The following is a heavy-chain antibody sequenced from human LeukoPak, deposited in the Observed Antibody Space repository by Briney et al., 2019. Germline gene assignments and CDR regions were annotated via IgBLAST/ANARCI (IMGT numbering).Heavy chain of an antibody. D-gene: IGHD6-6*01. Sequence: PSETLSLTCTVSGGSISSYCWSWIRQPPGKGLEWIGHIYYSGSTNYNPALKSRVTISVDTSKNQITLKLSSVTAADTAVYYCARGAARSHYYGMDVWGQGTTVTVSS. J-gene: IGHJ6*02. CDR2: IYYSGST. CDR1: GGSISSYC. CDR3: ARGAARSHYYGMDV. V-gene: IGHV4-59*08.